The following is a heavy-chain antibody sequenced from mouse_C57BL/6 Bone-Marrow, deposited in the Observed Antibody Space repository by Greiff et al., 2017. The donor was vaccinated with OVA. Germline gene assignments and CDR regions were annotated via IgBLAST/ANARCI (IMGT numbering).Heavy chain of an antibody. CDR2: IDPSDSYT. CDR3: TTIDAMDY. V-gene: IGHV1-50*01. Sequence: QVQLQQPGAELVKPGASVKLSCKASGYTFTSYWMQWVKQRPGQGLEWIGEIDPSDSYTNYNQKFKGKATLTVDTSSSTAYMQLSSLTSEDTAVYYCTTIDAMDYWGQGTSVTVSS. D-gene: IGHD1-1*01. CDR1: GYTFTSYW. J-gene: IGHJ4*01.